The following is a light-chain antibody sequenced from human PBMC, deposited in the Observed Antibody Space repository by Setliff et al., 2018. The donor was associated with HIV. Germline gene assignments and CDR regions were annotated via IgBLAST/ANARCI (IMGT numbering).Light chain of an antibody. CDR2: EAR. J-gene: IGLJ1*01. CDR1: SSDVGGYSY. Sequence: QSALTQPASVSGSPGQSITISCTGTSSDVGGYSYVSWYQQHPGKAPELIIYEARNRPSGVSNRFSGSKSGNTASLTISGLQAEDEADYYCSSYAITNTLPFGTGTKVTV. CDR3: SSYAITNTLP. V-gene: IGLV2-14*01.